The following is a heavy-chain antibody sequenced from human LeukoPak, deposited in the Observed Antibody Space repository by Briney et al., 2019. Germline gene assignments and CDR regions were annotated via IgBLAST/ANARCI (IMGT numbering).Heavy chain of an antibody. J-gene: IGHJ5*02. CDR1: AGSISSSSYY. D-gene: IGHD5-24*01. Sequence: SETLSLTCTVSAGSISSSSYYWGWTRHPPGKGLEGIGSIYYSGTTHYNPSLKSRVTISVDTSKNQFSLKLSAVTAADTAVYYCARGGRLQLKWFDPWGQGTLVTVSS. V-gene: IGHV4-39*07. CDR2: IYYSGTT. CDR3: ARGGRLQLKWFDP.